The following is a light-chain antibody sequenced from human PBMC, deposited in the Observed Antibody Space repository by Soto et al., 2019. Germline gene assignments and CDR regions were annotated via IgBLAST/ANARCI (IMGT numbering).Light chain of an antibody. CDR2: GAS. Sequence: EIVLTQSPGTLSLSPGERATLSCRASQSVSSSYLAWYQQKPGQAPRLLIFGASTRASGIPDRFIGSGSGTDFTLTISRLEPEDFAVYYCQQYRSSPPWTFGQGTKVEIK. CDR3: QQYRSSPPWT. V-gene: IGKV3-20*01. J-gene: IGKJ1*01. CDR1: QSVSSSY.